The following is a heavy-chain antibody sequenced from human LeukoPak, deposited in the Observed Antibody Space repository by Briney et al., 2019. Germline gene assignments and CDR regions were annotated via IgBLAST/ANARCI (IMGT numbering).Heavy chain of an antibody. V-gene: IGHV4-61*02. Sequence: PSQTLSLTCTVTGGSISSGGYYWSWIRQPAGKGLEWIGRIHTTGGTRYNPSLKSRITMSIDASKNQFSLKLSSVTAADTAVYYCARDLALGYCPSSSCSSPLFDYWGQGTLVTVSS. J-gene: IGHJ4*02. CDR1: GGSISSGGYY. CDR3: ARDLALGYCPSSSCSSPLFDY. D-gene: IGHD2-2*01. CDR2: IHTTGGT.